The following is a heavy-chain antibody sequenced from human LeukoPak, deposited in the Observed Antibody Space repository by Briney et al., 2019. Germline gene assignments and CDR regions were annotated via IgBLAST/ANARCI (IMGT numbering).Heavy chain of an antibody. V-gene: IGHV3-33*01. J-gene: IGHJ4*02. CDR1: GFTFSSYG. CDR2: IWYDGSNK. Sequence: GRSLRLSCAASGFTFSSYGMHWVRQAPGKGLEWVAVIWYDGSNKYYADSVKGRFTTSRDNSKNTLYLQMNSLRAEDTAVYYCARDSLGGYCSGGSCYLDYWGQGTLVTVSS. D-gene: IGHD2-15*01. CDR3: ARDSLGGYCSGGSCYLDY.